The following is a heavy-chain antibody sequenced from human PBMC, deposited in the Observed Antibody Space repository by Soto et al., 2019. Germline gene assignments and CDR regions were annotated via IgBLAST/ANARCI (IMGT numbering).Heavy chain of an antibody. CDR3: AKDGTPYYYGSGSPYIGSIDY. D-gene: IGHD3-10*01. V-gene: IGHV3-23*01. J-gene: IGHJ4*02. Sequence: PGGSLRLSCAASGFTFSSYAMSWVRQAPGKGLEWVSAISGSGGSTYYADSVKGRFTISRDNSKNTLYLQMNSLRAEDTAVYYCAKDGTPYYYGSGSPYIGSIDYWGQGTLVTVSS. CDR1: GFTFSSYA. CDR2: ISGSGGST.